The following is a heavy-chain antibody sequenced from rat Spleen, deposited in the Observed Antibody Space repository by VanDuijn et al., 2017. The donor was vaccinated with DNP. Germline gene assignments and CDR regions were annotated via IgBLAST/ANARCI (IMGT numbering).Heavy chain of an antibody. Sequence: EVQLVESGGGLVQPGRSLKLSCAASGFTFSDYYMAWVRQAPTKGLEWVAYISYDGGSTYYGDSVKGRCTISRDNAKSTLYLQMNSLRSEDTATYYCARWTYYFDYWGQGVMVTVSS. CDR3: ARWTYYFDY. CDR1: GFTFSDYY. V-gene: IGHV5-22*01. J-gene: IGHJ2*01. CDR2: ISYDGGST.